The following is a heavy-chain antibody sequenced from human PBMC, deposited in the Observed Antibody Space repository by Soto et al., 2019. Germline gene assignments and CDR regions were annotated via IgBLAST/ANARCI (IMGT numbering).Heavy chain of an antibody. Sequence: QMQLVQAGPAVKKPGTSVTVSCTASGFPFPSSAVQWVRQARGQRLEGLGWIVVGSGNTNSAQKFQERVTFTRDMSTSTVYMELSSLKAEDTAVYYCAADGMTTFIWGQGTLVTVSS. CDR1: GFPFPSSA. D-gene: IGHD1-1*01. J-gene: IGHJ4*02. CDR3: AADGMTTFI. V-gene: IGHV1-58*01. CDR2: IVVGSGNT.